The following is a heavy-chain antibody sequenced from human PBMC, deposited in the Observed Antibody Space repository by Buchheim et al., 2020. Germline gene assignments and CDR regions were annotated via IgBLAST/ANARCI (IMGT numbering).Heavy chain of an antibody. J-gene: IGHJ4*02. CDR1: GFTVSSNY. D-gene: IGHD5-18*01. V-gene: IGHV3-66*01. CDR3: AREDTAIPYYFDY. CDR2: IYSGGST. Sequence: EVQLVESGGGLVQPGGSLRLSCAASGFTVSSNYMSWVRQAPGKGLEWVSVIYSGGSTYYADSVKGRFTISRGNYKNTLYLQMNSLRAEDTAVYYCAREDTAIPYYFDYWGQGTL.